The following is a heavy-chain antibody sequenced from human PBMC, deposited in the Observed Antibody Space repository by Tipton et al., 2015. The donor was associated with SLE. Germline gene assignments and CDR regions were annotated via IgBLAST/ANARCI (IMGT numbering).Heavy chain of an antibody. CDR1: GFSISSGYY. CDR3: ARTLPDSSGLAFDH. CDR2: IHHSGNT. D-gene: IGHD3-22*01. Sequence: TLSLTCAVSGFSISSGYYWGRIRQPPGEGLEWIGSIHHSGNTYFNPSLKSRVTMSIDTSRNEVFLRLTSVTAADTAVYYCARTLPDSSGLAFDHWGQGTLVTVSS. J-gene: IGHJ4*02. V-gene: IGHV4-38-2*01.